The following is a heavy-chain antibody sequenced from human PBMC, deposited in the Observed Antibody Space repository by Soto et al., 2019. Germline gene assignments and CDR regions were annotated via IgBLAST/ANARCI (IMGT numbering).Heavy chain of an antibody. CDR1: GFTFSNYA. J-gene: IGHJ4*02. CDR2: ISSTGSST. CDR3: AKSLRTAAFDY. Sequence: EVQLLESGGGLVQRGGSLRLSCAASGFTFSNYAMTWVRQATGKGLEWVSLISSTGSSTYYAVSVKGRFTISRDNSKNTLSLQINSLRAEDTAVYYCAKSLRTAAFDYWGQGALVTVFS. D-gene: IGHD1-1*01. V-gene: IGHV3-23*01.